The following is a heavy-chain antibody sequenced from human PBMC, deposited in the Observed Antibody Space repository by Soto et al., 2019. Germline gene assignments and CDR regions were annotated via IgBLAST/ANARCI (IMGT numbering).Heavy chain of an antibody. CDR1: GFTLSDHY. D-gene: IGHD3-3*01. Sequence: EVQLVESGGGLVQPGGSLRLSCAASGFTLSDHYMDWVRQAPGKGLEWVGRTRDKARSYTTEYAASVKGRFTISRDDSWNSLNLQMNSLKTEDTAVYYCTRNVEYSMDVWGKGTTGTVSS. V-gene: IGHV3-72*01. CDR3: TRNVEYSMDV. J-gene: IGHJ6*04. CDR2: TRDKARSYTT.